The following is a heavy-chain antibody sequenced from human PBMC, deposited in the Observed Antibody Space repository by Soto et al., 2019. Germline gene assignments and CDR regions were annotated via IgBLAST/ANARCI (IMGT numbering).Heavy chain of an antibody. J-gene: IGHJ6*02. Sequence: QVQLVQSGAEVKKPGASVQVSCKASGYTFTSHHIHWVRQAPGQGLEWMGIINPSGCSTSYAQNFQVSVTMTRDPSTITVYMELSSLRSEDTAVYYCARDEQQLRQDDGMEVWCQGTTVTFSS. CDR2: INPSGCST. CDR3: ARDEQQLRQDDGMEV. CDR1: GYTFTSHH. D-gene: IGHD6-13*01. V-gene: IGHV1-46*01.